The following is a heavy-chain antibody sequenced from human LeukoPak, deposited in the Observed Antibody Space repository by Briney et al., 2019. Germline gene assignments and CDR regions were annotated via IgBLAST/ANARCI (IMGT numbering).Heavy chain of an antibody. CDR2: ISSSSSYI. CDR1: GFTFSSYS. Sequence: PGGSLRLSCAASGFTFSSYSMNWVGQAPGKRLEWVSSISSSSSYIYYADSVKGRFTISRDNAKNSLYLQMNSLRAEDTAVYYCASVLLWFGELFGFDPWGQGTLLTVSS. J-gene: IGHJ5*02. D-gene: IGHD3-10*01. CDR3: ASVLLWFGELFGFDP. V-gene: IGHV3-21*01.